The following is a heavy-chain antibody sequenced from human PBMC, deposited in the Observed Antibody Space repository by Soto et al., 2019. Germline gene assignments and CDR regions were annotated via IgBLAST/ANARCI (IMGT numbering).Heavy chain of an antibody. J-gene: IGHJ4*02. V-gene: IGHV3-21*01. Sequence: RRLSCAASGFTFSSYSMNWVRQAPGKGLEWVSSISSSSSYIYYADSVKGRFTISRDNAKNSLYLQMNSLRAEDTAVYYCARGPDYYDSSGYLYYFDYWGQGTLVTVSS. CDR1: GFTFSSYS. CDR2: ISSSSSYI. CDR3: ARGPDYYDSSGYLYYFDY. D-gene: IGHD3-22*01.